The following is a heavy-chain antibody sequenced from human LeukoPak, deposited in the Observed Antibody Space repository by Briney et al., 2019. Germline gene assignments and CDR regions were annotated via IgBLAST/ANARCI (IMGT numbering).Heavy chain of an antibody. J-gene: IGHJ3*02. CDR2: IYASGKT. CDR3: ARAGGTYYGIGFDI. V-gene: IGHV4-61*02. D-gene: IGHD1-26*01. CDR1: GASISSGGYY. Sequence: SETLSLTCTVSGASISSGGYYWSWIRQPAGKGLEWIGRIYASGKTNYNPSLKSRVTISVDTSNNQFSLNPSSVTAADTAVYYCARAGGTYYGIGFDIWGQGTMVTVSS.